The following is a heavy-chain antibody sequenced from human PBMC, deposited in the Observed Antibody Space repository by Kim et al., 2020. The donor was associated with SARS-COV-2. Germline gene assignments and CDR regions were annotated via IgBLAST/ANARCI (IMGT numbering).Heavy chain of an antibody. D-gene: IGHD1-20*01. V-gene: IGHV1-69*13. CDR1: GGTFSTFD. Sequence: SVKVSCQTSGGTFSTFDITWVRQAPGQGLEWVGGIIPLFGTANYAQKFQGRVTITADASTNIAYMELRNLRSEDTAIYFCARDGIIGSISPVDGLHMWGQGTMVTVSS. CDR3: ARDGIIGSISPVDGLHM. CDR2: IIPLFGTA. J-gene: IGHJ3*02.